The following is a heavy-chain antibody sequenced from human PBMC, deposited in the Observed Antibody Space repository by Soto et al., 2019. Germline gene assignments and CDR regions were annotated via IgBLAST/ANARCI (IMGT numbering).Heavy chain of an antibody. CDR1: GYTFTSYG. J-gene: IGHJ5*02. CDR3: AREPVAGIWFDP. CDR2: INSYNGNT. Sequence: ASVKVSFKASGYTFTSYGISWVLQAPGQGLEWMGWINSYNGNTNYAQKLQGRVTMTTDTSTSTAYMELRSLRSDDTAVYYCAREPVAGIWFDPWGQGTLVTSPQ. D-gene: IGHD6-19*01. V-gene: IGHV1-18*01.